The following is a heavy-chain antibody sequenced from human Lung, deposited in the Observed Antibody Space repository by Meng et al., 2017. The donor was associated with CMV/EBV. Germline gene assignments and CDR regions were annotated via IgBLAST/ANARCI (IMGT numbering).Heavy chain of an antibody. CDR3: AREARAAGTDADFDY. D-gene: IGHD6-13*01. J-gene: IGHJ4*02. CDR1: GYTFTGYY. CDR2: INPNSGGT. Sequence: ASVXVSCQASGYTFTGYYMHWVRQAPGQGLEWMGWINPNSGGTNYAQKFQGRVTMTRDTSISTTYMELSRLRSDDTAVYYCAREARAAGTDADFDYWGQGTLVTVSS. V-gene: IGHV1-2*02.